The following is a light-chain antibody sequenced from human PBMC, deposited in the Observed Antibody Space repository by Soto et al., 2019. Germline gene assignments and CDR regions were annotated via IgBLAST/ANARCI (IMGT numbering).Light chain of an antibody. J-gene: IGKJ5*01. V-gene: IGKV1-33*01. CDR3: QQYDNLPPK. CDR2: DAS. Sequence: DIQMTQSPSSLSASVGDRVTITCQASQDISNYLNWYQQKPGKAPKLLIYDASNLETGVPSRFSGSGSGTDFTFTISSLQPEDIATYYCQQYDNLPPKVGQGTRLEIK. CDR1: QDISNY.